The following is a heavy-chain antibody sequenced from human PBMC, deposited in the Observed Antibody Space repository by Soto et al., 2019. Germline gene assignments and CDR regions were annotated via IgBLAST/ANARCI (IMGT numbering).Heavy chain of an antibody. J-gene: IGHJ3*01. D-gene: IGHD5-12*01. CDR3: VREGRGSFDF. V-gene: IGHV3-23*01. CDR1: GXIFTNYS. Sequence: GSLRLSCAASGXIFTNYSMNWVRQAPGKGLEWVSVICGRGNSAYYADSVQGRFTISRDNSKNTLSLQMRSLTADDTAIYYCVREGRGSFDFWGRGTMVTVSS. CDR2: ICGRGNSA.